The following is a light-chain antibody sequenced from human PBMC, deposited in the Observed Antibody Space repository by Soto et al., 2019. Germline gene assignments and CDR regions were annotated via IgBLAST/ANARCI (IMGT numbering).Light chain of an antibody. J-gene: IGKJ4*01. Sequence: EIVLTQSPATLSLSPGESATLSCRASQSVNSYLAWYRQKPGQAPRLLIYDASNRATGIPARFSGSGSGTDFTLTISRLEPEDFAVYYCQQRRNWPLTFGGGTKVEIK. CDR3: QQRRNWPLT. V-gene: IGKV3-11*01. CDR2: DAS. CDR1: QSVNSY.